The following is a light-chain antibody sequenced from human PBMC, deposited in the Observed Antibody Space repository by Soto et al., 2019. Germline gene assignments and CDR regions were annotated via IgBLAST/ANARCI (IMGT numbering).Light chain of an antibody. CDR2: DEY. CDR3: QQRHMWPIT. Sequence: EVVLTQSPVTLSLSPGERATLSCRASQSFRGLLAWYQQKPGQAPRLLIYDEYNRATGIPPRFSGSGSGTDFTITISSLEPEDSAVYYCQQRHMWPITFVQGTRLDIK. J-gene: IGKJ5*01. V-gene: IGKV3-11*01. CDR1: QSFRGL.